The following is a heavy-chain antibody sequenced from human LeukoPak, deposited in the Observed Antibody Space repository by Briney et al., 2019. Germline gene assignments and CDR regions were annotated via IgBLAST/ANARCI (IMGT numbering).Heavy chain of an antibody. CDR1: GFTFDDYA. CDR2: ICWNSGRI. Sequence: GRSLRLSCAASGFTFDDYAMRWVRQAPGKGLEWVSGICWNSGRIGYADSVKGRFTISRDNAKNSLYLQMNSLRVEDTALYYCAKDFYRLGEFDAFDNWGQGTMVTVSS. D-gene: IGHD3-16*01. J-gene: IGHJ3*02. V-gene: IGHV3-9*01. CDR3: AKDFYRLGEFDAFDN.